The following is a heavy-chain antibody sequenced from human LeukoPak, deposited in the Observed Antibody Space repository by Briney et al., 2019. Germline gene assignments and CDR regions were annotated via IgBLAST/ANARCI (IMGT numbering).Heavy chain of an antibody. CDR1: GFTFDDYA. CDR2: ISWNSGSI. Sequence: PGRSLRLSCAASGFTFDDYAMHWVRQAPGKGLEWVSGISWNSGSIGYADSVKGRFTISRDNAKNSLYLQMNSLRAEDTALYYCAKDQNSGSYYTMVFQGSDYWGQGTLVTVSS. J-gene: IGHJ4*02. CDR3: AKDQNSGSYYTMVFQGSDY. V-gene: IGHV3-9*01. D-gene: IGHD1-26*01.